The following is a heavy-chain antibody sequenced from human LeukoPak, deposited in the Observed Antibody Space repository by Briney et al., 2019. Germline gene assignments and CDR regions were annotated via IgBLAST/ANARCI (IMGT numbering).Heavy chain of an antibody. CDR3: AREGRSGAIAAAGTYNWFDP. Sequence: SVKVSCKASGYTFTGYYGYYMHWVRQAPGQGLEWMGWINPNSGDTKYAQKFQGRVTMTRDTSISTAYMELSSLRSDDTAVYYCAREGRSGAIAAAGTYNWFDPWGQGALVTVSS. D-gene: IGHD6-13*01. CDR2: INPNSGDT. CDR1: GYTFTGYYGYY. V-gene: IGHV1-2*02. J-gene: IGHJ5*02.